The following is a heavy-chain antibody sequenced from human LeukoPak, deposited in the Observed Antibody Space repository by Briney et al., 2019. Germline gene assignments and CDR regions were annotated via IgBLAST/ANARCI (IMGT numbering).Heavy chain of an antibody. J-gene: IGHJ5*02. V-gene: IGHV1-18*01. D-gene: IGHD6-19*01. CDR1: GYTFTSYG. CDR2: ISAYNGNT. CDR3: ARVASIAVAEQGESFDP. Sequence: ASVEVSCKASGYTFTSYGISWVRQAPGQGLEWMGWISAYNGNTNYAQKLQGRVTMTTDTSTSTAYMELRSLRSDDTAVYYCARVASIAVAEQGESFDPWGQGTLVTVSS.